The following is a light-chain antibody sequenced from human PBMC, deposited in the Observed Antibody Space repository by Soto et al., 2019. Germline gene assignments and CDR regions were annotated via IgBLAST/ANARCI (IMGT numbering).Light chain of an antibody. CDR1: QSVTSSH. V-gene: IGKV3-20*01. CDR2: GAS. CDR3: LLYFSPDRYT. J-gene: IGKJ2*01. Sequence: EIVLTQTPGTLSLSPGERATLSCRASQSVTSSHLAWYQQKPGQAPRLLIYGASTRATGIPDRFSGSGSDTDCSLSSRRLDPEDFAMYYCLLYFSPDRYTFGPGTKVQIK.